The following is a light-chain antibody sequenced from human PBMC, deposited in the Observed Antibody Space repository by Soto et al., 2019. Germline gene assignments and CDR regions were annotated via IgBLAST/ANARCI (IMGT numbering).Light chain of an antibody. J-gene: IGLJ1*01. V-gene: IGLV2-23*02. CDR2: EVS. Sequence: QSALTQPASVSGSPGQSITISCTGTSSDVGGYNYVSWYQQHPGKASKLMIYEVSKRPSGVSNRFSGSKSGNTASLTISGLQAEDEADYYCCSYAGSSTFVYVFGTGTKVTVL. CDR3: CSYAGSSTFVYV. CDR1: SSDVGGYNY.